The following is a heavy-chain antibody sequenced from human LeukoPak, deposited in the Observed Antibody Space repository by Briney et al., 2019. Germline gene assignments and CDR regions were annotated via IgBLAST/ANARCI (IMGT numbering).Heavy chain of an antibody. D-gene: IGHD6-13*01. CDR1: GGSFSGYY. J-gene: IGHJ5*02. CDR3: ARGCSWYGGVWFDP. CDR2: INHSGST. Sequence: SETLSLTCVVYGGSFSGYYWSWIRQPPGKGLEWIGEINHSGSTNYNPSLKSRVTISVDTSKNQFSLKLSSVTAADTAVYYCARGCSWYGGVWFDPWGQGTLVTVSS. V-gene: IGHV4-34*01.